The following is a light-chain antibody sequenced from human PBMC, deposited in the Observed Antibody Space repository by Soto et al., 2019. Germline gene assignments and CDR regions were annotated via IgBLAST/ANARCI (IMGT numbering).Light chain of an antibody. CDR3: QQYNIYSWT. J-gene: IGKJ1*01. CDR2: DAS. V-gene: IGKV1-5*01. CDR1: QSISSS. Sequence: DIQMTQSPSTLSASVGDRVTITWRASQSISSSLAWYQQKPGKAPKLLIYDASSLESGVPSRFSGSGSGTEFTLTISSLQPDDFATYYCQQYNIYSWTFGQGTKVEIK.